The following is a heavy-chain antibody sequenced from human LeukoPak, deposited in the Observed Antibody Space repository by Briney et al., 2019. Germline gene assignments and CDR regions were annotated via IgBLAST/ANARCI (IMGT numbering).Heavy chain of an antibody. CDR3: ARDWFHAIDY. CDR2: LTSAGST. J-gene: IGHJ4*02. Sequence: PGGSLRLSCAASGFTFSSYAMSWVRQAPGKGLEWVSTLTSAGSTYYADSVKGRFTTSRDNAKNTLYLQMNSLRAEDTAVYYCARDWFHAIDYWGQGTLVTVSS. D-gene: IGHD2/OR15-2a*01. CDR1: GFTFSSYA. V-gene: IGHV3-23*01.